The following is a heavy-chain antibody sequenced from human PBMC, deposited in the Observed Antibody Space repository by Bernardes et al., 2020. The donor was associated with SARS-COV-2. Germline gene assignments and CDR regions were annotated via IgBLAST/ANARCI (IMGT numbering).Heavy chain of an antibody. CDR1: GFTFSSYG. Sequence: GGSLRLSCAASGFTFSSYGMHWVRQAPGPGLEWVAVIWYDGSNQYYADSVKGRFTISRDNSKNTLYLQMNSLRAEDTAVYYCARDQQYYDILTGYYNVSPYYYYGMDVWGQGTTVTVSS. J-gene: IGHJ6*02. V-gene: IGHV3-33*01. CDR2: IWYDGSNQ. CDR3: ARDQQYYDILTGYYNVSPYYYYGMDV. D-gene: IGHD3-9*01.